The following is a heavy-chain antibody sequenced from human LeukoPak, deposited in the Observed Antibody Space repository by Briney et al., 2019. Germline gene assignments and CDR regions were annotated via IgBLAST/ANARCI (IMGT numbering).Heavy chain of an antibody. CDR2: IKQDGSEK. CDR1: GFTFSSYW. J-gene: IGHJ6*02. V-gene: IGHV3-7*01. CDR3: AREFTMVRGYYYYGMDV. D-gene: IGHD3-10*01. Sequence: GGSLRLSCAASGFTFSSYWMSWVRQAPGKGLEWVANIKQDGSEKYYVDSVKGRFTISRDNAKNSLYLQMNSLRAEDTAVYYCAREFTMVRGYYYYGMDVWGQGTTVTVSS.